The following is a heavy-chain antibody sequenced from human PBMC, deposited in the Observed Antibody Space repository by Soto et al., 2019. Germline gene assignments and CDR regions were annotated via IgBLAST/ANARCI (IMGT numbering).Heavy chain of an antibody. Sequence: ASVKVSCKASGYTFTSYGISWVRQAPGQGLEWMGWISAYNGNTNYAQKLQGRVTMTTDTSTSTAYMDLRSLRSDDTAVYYCAREGREYQLLASSNWDDYGMDVWGQGTTVTVSS. CDR2: ISAYNGNT. D-gene: IGHD2-2*01. CDR1: GYTFTSYG. J-gene: IGHJ6*02. V-gene: IGHV1-18*01. CDR3: AREGREYQLLASSNWDDYGMDV.